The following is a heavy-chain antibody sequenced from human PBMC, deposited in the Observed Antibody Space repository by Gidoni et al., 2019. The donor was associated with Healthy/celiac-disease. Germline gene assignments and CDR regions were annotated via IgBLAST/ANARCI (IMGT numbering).Heavy chain of an antibody. CDR1: GFTFSSYT. CDR3: AKAGGSSGWYDYYYYYMDV. J-gene: IGHJ6*03. CDR2: ISGSGGST. Sequence: EVQLLESGGGLVQPGGSLRPSRAASGFTFSSYTMSWVRQAPGKGLGWVSAISGSGGSTYYADSVKGRFTISRDNSKNTLYLQMNSLRAEDTAVYYCAKAGGSSGWYDYYYYYMDVWGKGTTVTVSS. D-gene: IGHD6-19*01. V-gene: IGHV3-23*01.